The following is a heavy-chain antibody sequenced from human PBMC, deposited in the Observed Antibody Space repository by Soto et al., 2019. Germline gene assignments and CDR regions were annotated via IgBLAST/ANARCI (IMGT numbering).Heavy chain of an antibody. CDR1: GDSISRGYY. CDR2: ISYSGSS. D-gene: IGHD1-26*01. J-gene: IGHJ4*02. CDR3: ARAAPTAAVDY. Sequence: SETLSLTCTVSGDSISRGYYWTWLRQHPGKGLQWIGYISYSGSSYYNPSLKSRVSISADTSKNQFSLKLTSVTAADTAVYYCARAAPTAAVDYWGRGSLVTVSS. V-gene: IGHV4-31*03.